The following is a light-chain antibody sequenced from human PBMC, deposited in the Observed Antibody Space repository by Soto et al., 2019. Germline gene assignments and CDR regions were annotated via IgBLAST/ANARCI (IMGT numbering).Light chain of an antibody. CDR3: QQYDSYSPYT. V-gene: IGKV1-5*03. CDR1: QTISSS. CDR2: KAS. J-gene: IGKJ2*01. Sequence: DIQMTQFPPTLSASIGDRVTITCRASQTISSSLAWYQQKPGKAPKLLIYKASTLETGVPSRFSGSGSGTEVILTIISLQPDDFAAYYCQQYDSYSPYTFGQGTRLEIK.